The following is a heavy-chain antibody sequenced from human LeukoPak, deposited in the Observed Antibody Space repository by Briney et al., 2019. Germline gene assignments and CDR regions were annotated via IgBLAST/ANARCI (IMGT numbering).Heavy chain of an antibody. D-gene: IGHD3-22*01. J-gene: IGHJ4*02. CDR2: ITPSGGTT. CDR1: GYTFTNNY. CDR3: ARGLVPITSKGGGFDY. V-gene: IGHV1-46*01. Sequence: ASVKVSCKASGYTFTNNYMHWVRQAPGQGLEWMGIITPSGGTTTYSQKFQGRVTMTGDPSTSTVYMELSSLSSEDTAVYYCARGLVPITSKGGGFDYWGQGSLVTVS.